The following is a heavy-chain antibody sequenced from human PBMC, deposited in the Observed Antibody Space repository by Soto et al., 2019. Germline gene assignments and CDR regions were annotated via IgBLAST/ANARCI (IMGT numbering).Heavy chain of an antibody. J-gene: IGHJ6*04. CDR3: ARRTGGPASYDFWSGYYYYYYGMDV. CDR1: GYTFTSYG. D-gene: IGHD3-3*01. CDR2: ISAYNGNT. Sequence: ASVKVSCKASGYTFTSYGISWVRQAPGQGLEWMGWISAYNGNTSYAQKLQGRVTMTTDTSTSTAYMELRSLRSDDTAVYYCARRTGGPASYDFWSGYYYYYYGMDVWGKGTTVTVAT. V-gene: IGHV1-18*01.